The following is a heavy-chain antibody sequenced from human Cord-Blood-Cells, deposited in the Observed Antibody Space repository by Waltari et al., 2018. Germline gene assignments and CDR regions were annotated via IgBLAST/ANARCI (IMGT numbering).Heavy chain of an antibody. V-gene: IGHV1-69*01. D-gene: IGHD6-6*01. CDR3: ASLYSSYDY. CDR2: IIPIFGTA. Sequence: GQGLEWMGGIIPIFGTANYAQTFQGRVTITADESTSTAYMELSSLRSEDTAVYYCASLYSSYDYWGQGTLVTVSS. J-gene: IGHJ4*02.